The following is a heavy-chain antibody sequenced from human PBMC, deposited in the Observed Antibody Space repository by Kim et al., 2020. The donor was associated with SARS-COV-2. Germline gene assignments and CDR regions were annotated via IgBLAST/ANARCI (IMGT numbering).Heavy chain of an antibody. CDR2: INHSGST. J-gene: IGHJ3*02. CDR3: ARAPARGNRPVDAFDI. Sequence: SETLSLTCAVYGGSFSGYYWSWIRQPPGKGLEWIGEINHSGSTNYNPSLKSRVTISVDTSKNQFSLKLSSVTAADTAVYYCARAPARGNRPVDAFDIWGQGTMVTVSS. V-gene: IGHV4-34*01. D-gene: IGHD2-15*01. CDR1: GGSFSGYY.